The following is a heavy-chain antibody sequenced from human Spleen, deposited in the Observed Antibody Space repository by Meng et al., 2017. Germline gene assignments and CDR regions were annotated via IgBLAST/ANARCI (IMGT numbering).Heavy chain of an antibody. CDR3: AGQEGAFDY. V-gene: IGHV4-39*01. D-gene: IGHD3-16*01. J-gene: IGHJ4*02. CDR1: GGSISTSGYY. CDR2: IGHSGFT. Sequence: QPQLQESGPGLVKPSEALSLTCSVSGGSISTSGYYWGWIRQPPGKGLEWIGSIGHSGFTYYTPSLKSRVTVSIDTSRNQFSLWLTSVTAADTAVYYCAGQEGAFDYWGQGTLVTVSS.